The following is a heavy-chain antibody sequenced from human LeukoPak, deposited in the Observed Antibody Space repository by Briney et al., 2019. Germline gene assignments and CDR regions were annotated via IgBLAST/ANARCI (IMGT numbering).Heavy chain of an antibody. CDR2: ISYDGSNK. Sequence: GRSLRLSCAASGFTFSSYGMHWVRQAPGKGLEWVAVISYDGSNKYYADSVKGRFTISRDNSKNTLYLQMNSLRAEDTAVYYCAKDVGWNYPYYSDYWGQGTLVTVSS. D-gene: IGHD1-7*01. CDR3: AKDVGWNYPYYSDY. CDR1: GFTFSSYG. J-gene: IGHJ4*02. V-gene: IGHV3-30*18.